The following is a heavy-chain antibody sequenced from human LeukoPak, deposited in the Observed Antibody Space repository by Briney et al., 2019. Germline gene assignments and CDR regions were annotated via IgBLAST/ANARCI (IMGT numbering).Heavy chain of an antibody. J-gene: IGHJ4*02. CDR1: GFTFSDYY. CDR2: ITSSSSTI. CDR3: ARITVDSSGWYHFDY. V-gene: IGHV3-48*04. D-gene: IGHD6-19*01. Sequence: PGGSLRLSCAASGFTFSDYYMNWVRQAPGKGLEWVSYITSSSSTIYYADSVKGRFTISRDNAKSSLSLQMNSLRAEDTAVYYCARITVDSSGWYHFDYWGQGTLVTVSS.